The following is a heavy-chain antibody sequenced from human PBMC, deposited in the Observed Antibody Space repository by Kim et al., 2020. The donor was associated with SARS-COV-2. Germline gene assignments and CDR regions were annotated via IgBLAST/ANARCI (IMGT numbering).Heavy chain of an antibody. CDR1: GFTVSSNY. CDR3: ARAPIYYDILTGYKDGYYYYGMDV. Sequence: GGSLRLSCAASGFTVSSNYMSWVRQAPGKGLEWVSVIYSGGSTYYADSVKGRFTISRDNSKNTLYLQMNSLRAEDTAVYYCARAPIYYDILTGYKDGYYYYGMDVWGQGTTVTVSS. J-gene: IGHJ6*02. V-gene: IGHV3-66*01. D-gene: IGHD3-9*01. CDR2: IYSGGST.